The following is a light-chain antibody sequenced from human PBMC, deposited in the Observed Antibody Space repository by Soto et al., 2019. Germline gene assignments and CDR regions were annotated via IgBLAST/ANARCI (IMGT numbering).Light chain of an antibody. V-gene: IGKV1-9*01. Sequence: DIQLTQSPSFLSASVGDRVTITCRASQGISSYLAWYQQKPGKAPKLLIYAASTLQSGVPSRFSGSGSGTEFTLTISSMRPEDFATYYCQKHNSFPLTFGGGTKVEIK. CDR3: QKHNSFPLT. CDR2: AAS. J-gene: IGKJ4*01. CDR1: QGISSY.